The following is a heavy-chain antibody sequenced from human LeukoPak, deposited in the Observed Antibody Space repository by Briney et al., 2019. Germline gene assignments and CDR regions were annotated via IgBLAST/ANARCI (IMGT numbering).Heavy chain of an antibody. J-gene: IGHJ6*03. CDR2: IWYDGSNK. CDR3: AKVRAPAGKGYYYYYMDV. CDR1: GFTFSSYG. V-gene: IGHV3-33*06. D-gene: IGHD6-13*01. Sequence: GGSLRLSCAASGFTFSSYGMHWVRQAPGKGLEWVAVIWYDGSNKYYADSVKGRFTISRDNSKNTLYLQMNSLRAEDTAVYYCAKVRAPAGKGYYYYYMDVWGKGTTVTVSS.